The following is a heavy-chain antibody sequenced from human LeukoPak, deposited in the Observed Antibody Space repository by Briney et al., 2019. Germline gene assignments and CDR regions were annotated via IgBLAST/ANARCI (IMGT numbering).Heavy chain of an antibody. CDR2: MNPNSGNT. CDR3: ARGPARVRRFLEWLLSSWFDP. D-gene: IGHD3-3*01. V-gene: IGHV1-8*01. Sequence: ASVKVSCKASGYTFTSYDINWVRQATGQGLEWMGWMNPNSGNTGYAQKFQGRVNMTRNTSISTAYMELRSLRSEDTAVYYCARGPARVRRFLEWLLSSWFDPWGQGTLVTVSS. J-gene: IGHJ5*02. CDR1: GYTFTSYD.